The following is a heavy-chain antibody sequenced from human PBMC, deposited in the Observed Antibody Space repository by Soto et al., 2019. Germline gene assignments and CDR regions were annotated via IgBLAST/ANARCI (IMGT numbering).Heavy chain of an antibody. CDR1: GFTVSSNY. CDR3: ARGAIMITFGGVIVARSYYFDY. CDR2: IYSGGSP. V-gene: IGHV3-66*01. J-gene: IGHJ4*02. D-gene: IGHD3-16*02. Sequence: EVQLVESGGGLVQPGGSLRLSCAASGFTVSSNYMSWVRQAPGKGLEWVSVIYSGGSPYYADSVKGRFTISRDNSKNTLYLQMNSLRAEDTAVYYCARGAIMITFGGVIVARSYYFDYWGQGTLVTVSS.